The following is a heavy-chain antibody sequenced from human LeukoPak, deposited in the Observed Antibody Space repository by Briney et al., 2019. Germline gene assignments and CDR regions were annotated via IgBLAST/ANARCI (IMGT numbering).Heavy chain of an antibody. CDR2: IKSKTDGGTT. Sequence: GGSLRLSCAASGFTFSNAWMSWVRQAPGKGLEWVGCIKSKTDGGTTDYAAPVKGRITISRDDSKNTLYLQMNSLKTEDTAVYYCTTSRLARYFDWLSMGATGYYYMDVWGKGTTVTISS. CDR3: TTSRLARYFDWLSMGATGYYYMDV. D-gene: IGHD3-9*01. J-gene: IGHJ6*03. V-gene: IGHV3-15*01. CDR1: GFTFSNAW.